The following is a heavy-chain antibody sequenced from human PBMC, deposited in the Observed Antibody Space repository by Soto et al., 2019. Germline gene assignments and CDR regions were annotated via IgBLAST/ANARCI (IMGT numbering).Heavy chain of an antibody. V-gene: IGHV1-46*01. CDR3: AREPGITMVRGVPQPRYYYGMDV. CDR2: INPSGGST. CDR1: GYTFTSYY. D-gene: IGHD3-10*01. Sequence: ASVKVSCKASGYTFTSYYMHWVRQAPGRGLEWMGIINPSGGSTSYAQKFQGRVTMTRDTSTSTVYMELSSLRSEDTAVYYCAREPGITMVRGVPQPRYYYGMDVWGQGTTVTVSS. J-gene: IGHJ6*02.